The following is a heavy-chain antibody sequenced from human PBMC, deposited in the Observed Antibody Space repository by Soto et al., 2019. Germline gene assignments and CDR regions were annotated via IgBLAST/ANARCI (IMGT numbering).Heavy chain of an antibody. CDR3: ARATVTTSWYFDL. Sequence: EVQLVESGGGLVKPGGSLRLSCAASGFTFSSYSMNWVRQAPGKGLEWVSSISSSSSYIYYADSVKGRFTISRDNAKNSLYLQMNSLRAEDTAVYSCARATVTTSWYFDLWGRGTLVTVSS. D-gene: IGHD4-17*01. CDR2: ISSSSSYI. J-gene: IGHJ2*01. V-gene: IGHV3-21*01. CDR1: GFTFSSYS.